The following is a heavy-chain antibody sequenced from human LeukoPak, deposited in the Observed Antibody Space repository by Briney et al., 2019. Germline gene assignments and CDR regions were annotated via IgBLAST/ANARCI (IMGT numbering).Heavy chain of an antibody. CDR1: GFTFSSYE. D-gene: IGHD3-22*01. J-gene: IGHJ5*02. CDR3: ARDRGYYDSSGYYNWFDP. CDR2: ISSSGSTI. V-gene: IGHV3-48*03. Sequence: GGSLRLSCAASGFTFSSYEMNWVRQAPGKGLEWLSYISSSGSTIYYADSLKGRFTISRDNAKNSLYLQMNSLRAEDTAVYYCARDRGYYDSSGYYNWFDPWGQGTLVTVSS.